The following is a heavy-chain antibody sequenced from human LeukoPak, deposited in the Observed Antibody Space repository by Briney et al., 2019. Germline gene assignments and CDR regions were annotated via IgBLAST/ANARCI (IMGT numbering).Heavy chain of an antibody. J-gene: IGHJ5*02. D-gene: IGHD1-26*01. V-gene: IGHV7-4-1*02. CDR2: INTNTGNP. CDR3: AGDGSYSPRCWFDP. CDR1: GYTFTTYA. Sequence: ASVKVSCKASGYTFTTYAMNWVRQAPGQGLEWMGWINTNTGNPTYAQGFTGRFVFSLDTSVSTAYLQISSLKAEDTAVYYCAGDGSYSPRCWFDPWGQGTLVTVSS.